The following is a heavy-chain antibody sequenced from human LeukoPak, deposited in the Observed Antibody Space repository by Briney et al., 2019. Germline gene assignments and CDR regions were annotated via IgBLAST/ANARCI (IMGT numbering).Heavy chain of an antibody. D-gene: IGHD3-10*01. V-gene: IGHV4-59*01. J-gene: IGHJ6*02. CDR1: GGSISRDY. Sequence: SETLSLTCTVSGGSISRDYWSWIRQPPGKGLEWIRYIYYTGSTNYNSSLKSRVTISIDTSKNQFSLELSSVTAADTAVYYCARVLYYYGSGTYYRRSYGMDVWGQGTTVTVSS. CDR2: IYYTGST. CDR3: ARVLYYYGSGTYYRRSYGMDV.